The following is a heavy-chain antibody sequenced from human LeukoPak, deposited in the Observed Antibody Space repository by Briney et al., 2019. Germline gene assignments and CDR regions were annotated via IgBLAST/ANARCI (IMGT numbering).Heavy chain of an antibody. V-gene: IGHV3-48*03. J-gene: IGHJ3*02. CDR3: ASGYCTNGVCHHVAFDI. Sequence: GGSLRLSCAASGFTFSSYEMNWVRQAPGKGLEWVSYISSSGSTIYYADSVKGRFTISRDNAKNSLYLQMNSLRAEDTAVYYCASGYCTNGVCHHVAFDIWGQGTMVTVSS. CDR1: GFTFSSYE. CDR2: ISSSGSTI. D-gene: IGHD2-8*01.